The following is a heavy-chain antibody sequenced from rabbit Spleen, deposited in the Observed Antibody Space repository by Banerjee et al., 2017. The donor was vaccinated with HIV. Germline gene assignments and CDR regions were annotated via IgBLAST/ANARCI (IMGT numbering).Heavy chain of an antibody. Sequence: QSLEESGGDLVKPGASLTLTCTASGVSFSLSSYMCWVRQAPGKGLEWIACIDSGSSGFTYFATWAIGRFTISKPSSTTVTLQMTRLTAADTATYFCTRAGYVDYGYAASYYYFELWGPGTLVTVS. D-gene: IGHD6-1*01. CDR1: GVSFSLSSY. CDR2: IDSGSSGFT. CDR3: TRAGYVDYGYAASYYYFEL. V-gene: IGHV1S40*01. J-gene: IGHJ4*01.